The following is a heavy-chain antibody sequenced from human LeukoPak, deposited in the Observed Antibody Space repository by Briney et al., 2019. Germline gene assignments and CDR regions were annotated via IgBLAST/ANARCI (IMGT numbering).Heavy chain of an antibody. Sequence: GGSLRLTCAASGFTFSSYAMHWVRQAPGKGLEWVALISYDGSNQYYADSVKGRFTISRDNSKNTLYLQMNSLRAEDSALYYCAKVGDNWDFDYWGQGTLVTVSS. J-gene: IGHJ4*02. CDR1: GFTFSSYA. D-gene: IGHD5-24*01. CDR2: ISYDGSNQ. CDR3: AKVGDNWDFDY. V-gene: IGHV3-30*18.